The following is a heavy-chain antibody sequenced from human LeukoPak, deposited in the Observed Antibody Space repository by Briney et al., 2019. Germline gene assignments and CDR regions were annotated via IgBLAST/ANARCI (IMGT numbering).Heavy chain of an antibody. CDR1: GGSISSYY. V-gene: IGHV4-59*01. CDR3: ARATIFGVVTH. D-gene: IGHD3-3*01. CDR2: IYYSGST. J-gene: IGHJ4*02. Sequence: SETLSLTCTVSGGSISSYYWSWIRQPPGKGLEWIGYIYYSGSTNYNPSLKSRVTISVDTSKNQFSLKLSSVTAADTAVYYCARATIFGVVTHWGQGTLVTVS.